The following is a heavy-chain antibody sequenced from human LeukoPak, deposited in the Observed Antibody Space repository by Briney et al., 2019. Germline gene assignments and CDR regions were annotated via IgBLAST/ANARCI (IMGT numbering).Heavy chain of an antibody. D-gene: IGHD5-12*01. CDR1: GGSFSGYY. J-gene: IGHJ4*02. Sequence: SETLSLTCAVYGGSFSGYYWSWIRQPPGKGLEWIGEINHSGSTNYNPSLKSRVTISVDTSKNQFSLKLSSVTAADTAVYYCARDVSVGLRPGYGDYWGQGTLVTVSS. CDR2: INHSGST. V-gene: IGHV4-34*01. CDR3: ARDVSVGLRPGYGDY.